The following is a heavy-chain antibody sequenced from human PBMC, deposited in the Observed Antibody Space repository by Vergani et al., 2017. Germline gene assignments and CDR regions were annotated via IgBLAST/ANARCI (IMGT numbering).Heavy chain of an antibody. CDR3: ARDSNDYGDYDNWFDP. CDR1: GFTFRSSA. CDR2: ISSSGSTI. J-gene: IGHJ5*02. V-gene: IGHV3-48*03. D-gene: IGHD4-17*01. Sequence: EVQLVESGGGLVQPGGSLRLSCAASGFTFRSSAMNWVRQAPGKGLEWVSYISSSGSTIYYADSVKGRFTISRDNAKNSLYLQMNSLRAEDTAVYYCARDSNDYGDYDNWFDPWGQGTLVTVSS.